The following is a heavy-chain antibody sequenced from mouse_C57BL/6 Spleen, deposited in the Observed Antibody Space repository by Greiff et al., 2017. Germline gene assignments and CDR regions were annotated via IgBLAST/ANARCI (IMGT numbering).Heavy chain of an antibody. CDR2: IYPGDGAT. V-gene: IGHV1-82*01. J-gene: IGHJ4*01. Sequence: QVQLQQSGPELVKPGASVKISCKASGYAFSSSWMNWVKQRPGKGLEWIGRIYPGDGATNYNGKFKGKATLSADKSSSTAYMQLSSLTAEDSAVYFCESGAYYYAMDYWGQGTSVTVSS. CDR3: ESGAYYYAMDY. CDR1: GYAFSSSW.